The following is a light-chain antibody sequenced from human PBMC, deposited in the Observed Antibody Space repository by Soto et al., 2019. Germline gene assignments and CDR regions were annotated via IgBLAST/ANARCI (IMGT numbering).Light chain of an antibody. CDR3: AAWDDSLNGYWV. CDR2: SNN. CDR1: SSNIGSNT. J-gene: IGLJ3*02. V-gene: IGLV1-44*01. Sequence: QSVLTQPPSASGTPGQMVTISCSGSSSNIGSNTVNWYPQLPGTAPKLLIYSNNQRPSGVPDRFSGSKSGTSASLAISGLQSEDEADYYCAAWDDSLNGYWVFGGGTKLTVL.